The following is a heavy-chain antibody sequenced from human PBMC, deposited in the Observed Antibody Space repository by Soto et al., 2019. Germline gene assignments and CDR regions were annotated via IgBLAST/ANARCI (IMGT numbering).Heavy chain of an antibody. J-gene: IGHJ3*02. CDR2: IYYSGST. CDR3: ARHLSSGYDSNAFDI. V-gene: IGHV4-39*01. D-gene: IGHD5-12*01. Sequence: SETLSLTCTVSGGSISSSSYYWGWIRQPPGKGLEWIGSIYYSGSTYYNPSLKSRVTISVDTSKNQFSLKLSSVTAADTAVYYCARHLSSGYDSNAFDIWGQGTMVTVSS. CDR1: GGSISSSSYY.